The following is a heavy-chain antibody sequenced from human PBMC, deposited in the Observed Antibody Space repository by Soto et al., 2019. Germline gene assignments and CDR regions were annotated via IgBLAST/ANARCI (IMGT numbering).Heavy chain of an antibody. V-gene: IGHV6-1*01. Sequence: QVQLQQSGPGLVKPSQTLSLTCAISGDSVSSSRAAWGWIRQSPSRDLEWLGRTYYRSRWYNDYAASLKSLITIKPDTYRNPLSLQLISATPEDTAVYYCAREESAGTNEAFDMWGHGTMVTGSS. CDR2: TYYRSRWYN. CDR1: GDSVSSSRAA. CDR3: AREESAGTNEAFDM. J-gene: IGHJ3*02. D-gene: IGHD3-10*01.